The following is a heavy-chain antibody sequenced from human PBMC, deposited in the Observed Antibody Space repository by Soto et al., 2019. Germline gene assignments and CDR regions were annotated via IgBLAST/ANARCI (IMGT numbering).Heavy chain of an antibody. J-gene: IGHJ3*01. CDR3: VNRGRTWGAFDF. Sequence: VQLLESGGDLVQPGGSLRLSCVASGFILNNYAMSWVRQAPGKGLEWVSTIGGTDGDSDGVPWYEDSVKGRFTISRGGSTNTTFLHTANLSAADSALSCSVNRGRTWGAFDFWGQGT. CDR1: GFILNNYA. D-gene: IGHD3-16*01. CDR2: IGGTDGDSDGVP. V-gene: IGHV3-23*01.